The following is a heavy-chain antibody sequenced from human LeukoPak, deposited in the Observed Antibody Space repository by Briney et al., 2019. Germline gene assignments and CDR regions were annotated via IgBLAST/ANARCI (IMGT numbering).Heavy chain of an antibody. CDR2: IYSGGST. Sequence: GGSLRLSCAASGFTVSSNYMSWVRQAPGKGLEWVSVIYSGGSTYYADSVKGRFTISRDNSKNTLYLQMNSLRAEDTAVYYCARDLSSDYYDSSGYFSYWGQGTLVTVSS. D-gene: IGHD3-22*01. V-gene: IGHV3-66*01. J-gene: IGHJ4*02. CDR1: GFTVSSNY. CDR3: ARDLSSDYYDSSGYFSY.